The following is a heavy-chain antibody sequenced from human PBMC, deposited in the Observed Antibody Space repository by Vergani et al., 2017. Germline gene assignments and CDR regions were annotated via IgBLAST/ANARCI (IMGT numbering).Heavy chain of an antibody. Sequence: VQLVQSGAAVKKPGASVKVSCKASGYTFTSYYMPWVRQAPGQGLEWIGISNPSGPSITYAQTVQERVTMTRETSTNTVYMELSSLRSDDTAVYYCARGVEATISGSFDYWGQGTLVTVSS. D-gene: IGHD1-26*01. CDR1: GYTFTSYY. CDR3: ARGVEATISGSFDY. V-gene: IGHV1-46*01. CDR2: SNPSGPSI. J-gene: IGHJ4*02.